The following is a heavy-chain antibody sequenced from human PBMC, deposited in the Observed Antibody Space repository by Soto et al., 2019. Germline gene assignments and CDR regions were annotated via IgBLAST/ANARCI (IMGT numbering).Heavy chain of an antibody. J-gene: IGHJ6*02. CDR1: GYSFSTYA. CDR2: INGGTGQT. V-gene: IGHV1-3*01. D-gene: IGHD1-1*01. CDR3: ARGKGMEENYYYYGLDI. Sequence: ASVKVSCRASGYSFSTYAMHWVRQAPGQSLEWMGWINGGTGQTKFSQRFQDRITITRDTSASTAYMELSSLRSEDTAVYYCARGKGMEENYYYYGLDIWGQGTTVTVSS.